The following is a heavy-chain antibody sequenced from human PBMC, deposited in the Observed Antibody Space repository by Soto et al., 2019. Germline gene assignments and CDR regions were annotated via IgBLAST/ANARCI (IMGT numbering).Heavy chain of an antibody. CDR1: GFTFSSYS. D-gene: IGHD2-15*01. CDR2: ISSSSSYI. CDR3: ARERGGYCSGGSCYHYGMDV. Sequence: GGSLRLSTAASGFTFSSYSMNWVRQAPGKGLEWVSSISSSSSYIYYADSVKGRFTISRDNAKNSLYLQMNSLRAEDTAVYYCARERGGYCSGGSCYHYGMDVWGQGTTVTVSS. V-gene: IGHV3-21*01. J-gene: IGHJ6*02.